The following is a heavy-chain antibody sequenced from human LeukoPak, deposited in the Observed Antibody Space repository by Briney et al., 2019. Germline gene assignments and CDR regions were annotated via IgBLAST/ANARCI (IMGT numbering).Heavy chain of an antibody. CDR3: ARDSRYCSSTSCDWWYFDL. V-gene: IGHV4-4*07. CDR1: GGSISSYY. J-gene: IGHJ2*01. Sequence: SETLSLTCTVSGGSISSYYWSWIRQPAGKGLEWIGRIYTSGSTNYNPSLKSRVTMSVGTSKNQFSLKLSSVTAADTAVYYCARDSRYCSSTSCDWWYFDLWGRGTLVTVSS. D-gene: IGHD2-2*01. CDR2: IYTSGST.